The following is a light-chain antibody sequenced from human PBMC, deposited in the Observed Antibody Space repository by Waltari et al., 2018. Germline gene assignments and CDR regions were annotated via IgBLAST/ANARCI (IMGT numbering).Light chain of an antibody. Sequence: ETVFMQSPGTLSFSPGESATPSCRASQSVSRSYLAWYQQKPGQAPRLLIYGASSRATGIPDRFSGSGSGTDFTLTISRLEPEDFAVYYCQQYGNSPLTFGGGTKVEIK. CDR1: QSVSRSY. CDR2: GAS. V-gene: IGKV3-20*01. J-gene: IGKJ4*01. CDR3: QQYGNSPLT.